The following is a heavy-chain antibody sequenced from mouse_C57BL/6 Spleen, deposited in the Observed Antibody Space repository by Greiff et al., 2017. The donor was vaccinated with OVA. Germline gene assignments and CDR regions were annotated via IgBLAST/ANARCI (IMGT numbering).Heavy chain of an antibody. D-gene: IGHD2-5*01. J-gene: IGHJ2*01. CDR2: IRSKSNNYAT. CDR1: GFSFNTYA. V-gene: IGHV10-1*01. Sequence: EVKLLESGGGLVQPKGSLKLSCAASGFSFNTYAMNWVRQAPGKGLEWVARIRSKSNNYATYYADSVKDRFTISRDDSESMLYLQMNNLKTEDTAMYYCVRDSNFLFDYWGQGTTLTVSS. CDR3: VRDSNFLFDY.